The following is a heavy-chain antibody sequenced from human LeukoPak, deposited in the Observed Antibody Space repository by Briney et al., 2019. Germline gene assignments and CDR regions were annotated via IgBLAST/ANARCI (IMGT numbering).Heavy chain of an antibody. D-gene: IGHD3-3*01. CDR3: ARAVFWSGQLVNWFDP. CDR1: GYTFTSYA. J-gene: IGHJ5*02. CDR2: IIPIFGTA. Sequence: ASVKVSCKASGYTFTSYAISWVRQAPGQGLEWMGGIIPIFGTANYAQKFQGRVTITADESTSTAYMELSSLRSEDTAVYYCARAVFWSGQLVNWFDPWGQGTLVTVSS. V-gene: IGHV1-69*13.